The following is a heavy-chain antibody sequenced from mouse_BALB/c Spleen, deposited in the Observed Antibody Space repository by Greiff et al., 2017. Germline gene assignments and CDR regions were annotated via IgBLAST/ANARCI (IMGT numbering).Heavy chain of an antibody. CDR1: GFSLTSYD. D-gene: IGHD2-10*01. CDR3: VRSAYYGNYEGAMDY. CDR2: IWTGGGT. Sequence: VKLVESGPGLVAPSQSLSITCTVSGFSLTSYDISWIRQPPGKGLEWLGVIWTGGGTNYNSAFMSRLSISKDNSKSQVFLKMNSLQTDDTAIYYCVRSAYYGNYEGAMDYWGQGTSVTVSS. J-gene: IGHJ4*01. V-gene: IGHV2-9-2*01.